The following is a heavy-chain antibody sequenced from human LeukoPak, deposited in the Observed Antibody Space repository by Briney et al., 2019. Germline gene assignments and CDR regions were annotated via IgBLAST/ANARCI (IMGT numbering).Heavy chain of an antibody. Sequence: GASVKVSCKASGYTFTSYAMNWVRQAPGQGLEWMGWISAYNGNTNYAQKLQGRVTMTTDTSTSTAYMELRSLRSDDTAVYYCARVGYSGSYRSDAFDIWGQGTMVTVSS. D-gene: IGHD1-26*01. V-gene: IGHV1-18*01. CDR1: GYTFTSYA. CDR2: ISAYNGNT. J-gene: IGHJ3*02. CDR3: ARVGYSGSYRSDAFDI.